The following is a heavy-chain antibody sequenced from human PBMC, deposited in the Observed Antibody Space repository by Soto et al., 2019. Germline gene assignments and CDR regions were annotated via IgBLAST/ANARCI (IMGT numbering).Heavy chain of an antibody. V-gene: IGHV3-15*01. CDR2: IKSKTDGGTT. CDR1: GFTFSNAW. J-gene: IGHJ4*02. D-gene: IGHD3-10*01. CDR3: TTDRDRFDY. Sequence: VVSRRISWAASGFTFSNAWMSWVRQAPGKGLEWVGRIKSKTDGGTTDYAAPVKGRFTISRDDSKNTLYLQMNSLKTEDTAVYYCTTDRDRFDYWGQGTLVTVSS.